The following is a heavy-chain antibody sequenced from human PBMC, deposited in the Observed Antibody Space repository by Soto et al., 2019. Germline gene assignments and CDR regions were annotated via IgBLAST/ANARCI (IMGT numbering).Heavy chain of an antibody. D-gene: IGHD3-22*01. V-gene: IGHV1-18*01. CDR2: ISAYNGNT. J-gene: IGHJ6*02. Sequence: QVQLVQSGAEVKKPGASVKVSCKASGYTFTSYGISWVRQAPGQGLEWMGWISAYNGNTNYAQKLQGRVTMTADTTTSPAYMGLRNQTSDDTAVYSCARTSVEYYYDSSGIGTYYDDMDVWGQGTTVTVCS. CDR1: GYTFTSYG. CDR3: ARTSVEYYYDSSGIGTYYDDMDV.